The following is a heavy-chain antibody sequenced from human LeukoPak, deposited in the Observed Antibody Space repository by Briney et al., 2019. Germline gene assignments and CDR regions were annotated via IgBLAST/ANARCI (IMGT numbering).Heavy chain of an antibody. J-gene: IGHJ4*02. CDR3: ARAYCSSTRCSYYFDS. D-gene: IGHD2-2*01. CDR2: ISGSGGST. V-gene: IGHV3-23*01. CDR1: GFTFSSYA. Sequence: GGSLRLSCAASGFTFSSYAMIWVRQAPGKGLEWVSAISGSGGSTYYADSVKGRFTISRDNAKNSLYLQMNSLRAEDTAVYYCARAYCSSTRCSYYFDSWGQGTLVTVSS.